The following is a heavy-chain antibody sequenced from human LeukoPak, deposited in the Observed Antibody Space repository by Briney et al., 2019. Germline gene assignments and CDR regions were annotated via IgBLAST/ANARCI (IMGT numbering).Heavy chain of an antibody. D-gene: IGHD6-13*01. CDR1: GFTFRSYR. V-gene: IGHV3-33*01. Sequence: PGKSLTLSCAASGFTFRSYRMHWVPQAPGKGLEWVAVIWYDGSNKYYADYVKRRFTISRDNSENTLYLQMNSLRAEDTALYYCASDGIAVDRGIGYFDYWGQGTLVTVSS. CDR3: ASDGIAVDRGIGYFDY. CDR2: IWYDGSNK. J-gene: IGHJ4*02.